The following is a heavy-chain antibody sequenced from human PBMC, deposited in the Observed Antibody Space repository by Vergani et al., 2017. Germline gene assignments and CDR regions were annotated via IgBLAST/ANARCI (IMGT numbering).Heavy chain of an antibody. Sequence: EVQLVESGGGLVQPGGSLRLSCAASGFTFSSYEMNWVRQAPGKGLEWVSYISSSGSTIYYADSVKGRFTISRDNAKNSLYLQMNSLRAEDTAVYYCARDRGGYSYGRYYYYGMDVWGQGTTVTVSS. V-gene: IGHV3-48*03. D-gene: IGHD5-18*01. CDR1: GFTFSSYE. CDR3: ARDRGGYSYGRYYYYGMDV. J-gene: IGHJ6*02. CDR2: ISSSGSTI.